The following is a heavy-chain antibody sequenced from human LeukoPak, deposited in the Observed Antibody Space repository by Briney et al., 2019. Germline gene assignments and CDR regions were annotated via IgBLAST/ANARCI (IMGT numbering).Heavy chain of an antibody. CDR2: INSDGSST. Sequence: PGGSLRLSCAASGFTFSSYWMHWVRQAPEKGLVWVSRINSDGSSTSYADSVKGRFTISRDNAKNTLYLQMNSLRAEDTAVYYCARGWYYGMDVWGQGTTITVSS. V-gene: IGHV3-74*01. D-gene: IGHD6-13*01. CDR3: ARGWYYGMDV. J-gene: IGHJ6*02. CDR1: GFTFSSYW.